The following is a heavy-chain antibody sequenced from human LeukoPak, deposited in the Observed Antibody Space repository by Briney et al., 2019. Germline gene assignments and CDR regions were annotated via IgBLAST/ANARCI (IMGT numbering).Heavy chain of an antibody. CDR1: GGSISSYY. CDR3: ARVNTAMIQAIDY. D-gene: IGHD5-18*01. CDR2: IYYSGST. V-gene: IGHV4-59*01. Sequence: SETLSLTCTVSGGSISSYYWSWIRQPPGKGLEWIGYIYYSGSTNYNPSLESRVTISVDTSKNQFSLKLSSVTAADTAVYYCARVNTAMIQAIDYWGQGTLVTVSS. J-gene: IGHJ4*02.